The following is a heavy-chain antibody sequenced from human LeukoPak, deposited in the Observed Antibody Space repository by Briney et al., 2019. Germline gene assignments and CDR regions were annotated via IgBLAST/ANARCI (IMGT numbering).Heavy chain of an antibody. CDR3: ARWNYYETSGLYYGSFNN. J-gene: IGHJ4*02. CDR2: ISSSGSTI. V-gene: IGHV3-48*03. CDR1: GFTFSSYE. D-gene: IGHD3-22*01. Sequence: GGSLRLSCAASGFTFSSYEMNWVRQAPGKGLEWVSYISSSGSTIYYADSVKGRFTISRDNARNTLYLQMNSLRAEDTAVYYCARWNYYETSGLYYGSFNNWGQGTLVTVSS.